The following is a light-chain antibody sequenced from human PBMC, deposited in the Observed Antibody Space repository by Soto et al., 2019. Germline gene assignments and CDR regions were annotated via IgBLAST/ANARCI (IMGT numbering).Light chain of an antibody. CDR2: AAS. J-gene: IGKJ2*01. V-gene: IGKV1-39*01. CDR1: QTIANY. Sequence: DIQMTQSPSSLSASVGDRVTISCRPSQTIANYLNWYQHKPGNAPQLLIYAASSLQTGVPSRFSGSGSGTDFTLTINSLQPEDFATYFCHQSHSSPYTFGQGTRLEIK. CDR3: HQSHSSPYT.